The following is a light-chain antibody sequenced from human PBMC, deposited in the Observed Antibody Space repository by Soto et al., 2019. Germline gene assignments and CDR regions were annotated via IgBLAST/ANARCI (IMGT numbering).Light chain of an antibody. CDR1: SXDVGGAYNF. J-gene: IGLJ1*01. CDR2: EVT. Sequence: QSVLTQPPSASGSPGQLVTISCTGTSXDVGGAYNFVSWYQHHPGKAPKLLIYEVTKRPSGVPDRFSGSKSGNTASLTVSGLQADDEADYYCGSYAGNNNFVFGTGTKV. CDR3: GSYAGNNNFV. V-gene: IGLV2-8*01.